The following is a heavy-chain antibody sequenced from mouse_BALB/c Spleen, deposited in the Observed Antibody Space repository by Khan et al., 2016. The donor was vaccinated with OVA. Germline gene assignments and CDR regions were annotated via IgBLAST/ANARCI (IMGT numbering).Heavy chain of an antibody. Sequence: EVQLQESGPGLVKPSQSLSLTCSVTGYSITSGYFWNWIRQFPGNNLEWMGYIRYDGNSNYNPSLKNRISITRDTSKNQFFLKLNSVNPADTATFYCARVGSSGPAWFTYWGQGTLVTVSA. CDR2: IRYDGNS. J-gene: IGHJ3*01. CDR3: ARVGSSGPAWFTY. V-gene: IGHV3-6*01. D-gene: IGHD3-1*01. CDR1: GYSITSGYF.